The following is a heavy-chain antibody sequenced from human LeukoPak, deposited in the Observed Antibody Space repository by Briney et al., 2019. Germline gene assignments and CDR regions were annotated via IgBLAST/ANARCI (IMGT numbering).Heavy chain of an antibody. D-gene: IGHD3-16*01. Sequence: SEPLSLTCAVYGGSFSGYYWSWIRQPPGKGLEWIGEINHSGSTNYNPSLKSRVTISVDTSKNQFSLKLSSVTAADTAVYYCARGPYVPMDVWGKGTTVTVSS. CDR1: GGSFSGYY. V-gene: IGHV4-34*01. CDR2: INHSGST. CDR3: ARGPYVPMDV. J-gene: IGHJ6*03.